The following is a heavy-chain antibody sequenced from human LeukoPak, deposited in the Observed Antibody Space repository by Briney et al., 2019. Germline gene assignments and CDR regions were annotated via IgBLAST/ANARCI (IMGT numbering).Heavy chain of an antibody. V-gene: IGHV4-28*05. CDR1: GYSISSSNW. D-gene: IGHD3-22*01. CDR2: IYYSGSI. Sequence: SETLSLTCAVSGYSISSSNWWGWIRQPPGKGLEWIGYIYYSGSIYYNPSLKSRVTMSVDTSKNQFSLKLSSVTAADTAIYYCARRTYYHDSSGYYFDYWGQGTLVTVSS. J-gene: IGHJ4*02. CDR3: ARRTYYHDSSGYYFDY.